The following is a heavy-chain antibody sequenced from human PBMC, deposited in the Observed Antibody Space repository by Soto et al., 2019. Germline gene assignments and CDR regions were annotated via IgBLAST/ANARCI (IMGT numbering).Heavy chain of an antibody. CDR1: GFTFDDYA. CDR2: ISWNSGSI. CDR3: AKDISGSPAPYGMDV. J-gene: IGHJ6*02. D-gene: IGHD1-26*01. V-gene: IGHV3-9*01. Sequence: PGGSLRLSCAASGFTFDDYAMHWVRQAPGKGLEWVSGISWNSGSIGYADSVKGRFTISRDNAKNSLYLQMNSLRAEDTALYYCAKDISGSPAPYGMDVWGQGTTVTVSS.